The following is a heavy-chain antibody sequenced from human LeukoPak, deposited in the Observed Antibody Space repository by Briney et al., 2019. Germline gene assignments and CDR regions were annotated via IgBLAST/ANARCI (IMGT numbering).Heavy chain of an antibody. CDR3: ARGQVVAATMGDAFDI. J-gene: IGHJ3*02. CDR2: IYYSGRA. CDR1: GGSIGTNTYY. D-gene: IGHD2-15*01. Sequence: PSETLSLTCTVSGGSIGTNTYYWGWIRQPPVKGLEWIGSIYYSGRAYYNPSLKSRVTISVDTSKNQFSLKLSSVTAADTAVYYCARGQVVAATMGDAFDIWGQGTMVTVSS. V-gene: IGHV4-39*07.